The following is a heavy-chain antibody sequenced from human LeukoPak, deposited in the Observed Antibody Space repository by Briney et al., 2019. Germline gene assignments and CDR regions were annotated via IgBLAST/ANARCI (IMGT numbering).Heavy chain of an antibody. CDR3: ARVKGYCSGGSCPFFDY. CDR1: GGTFSSYA. V-gene: IGHV1-69*04. J-gene: IGHJ4*02. D-gene: IGHD2-15*01. Sequence: ASVKLSCKASGGTFSSYAISWVRQAPRQGLEWMGRIIPILGIANYAQKFQGRVTITADKSTSTAYMELSSLRSGDTAVYYCARVKGYCSGGSCPFFDYWGQGTLVTVSS. CDR2: IIPILGIA.